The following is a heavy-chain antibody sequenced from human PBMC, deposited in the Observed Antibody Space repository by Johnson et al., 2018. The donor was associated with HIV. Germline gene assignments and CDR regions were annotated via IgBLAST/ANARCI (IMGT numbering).Heavy chain of an antibody. CDR1: GFTVSSNY. CDR3: ARDYNGAFDV. CDR2: IYSGGST. Sequence: VQLVESGGGLVQPGGSLRLSCAASGFTVSSNYMSWVRQAPGKGLEWVSVIYSGGSTHYVDSVKGRFTISRDNSRNAMSLQMNSLRADDTAVYYCARDYNGAFDVWGQGTLVTVSS. J-gene: IGHJ3*01. V-gene: IGHV3-66*01. D-gene: IGHD5-24*01.